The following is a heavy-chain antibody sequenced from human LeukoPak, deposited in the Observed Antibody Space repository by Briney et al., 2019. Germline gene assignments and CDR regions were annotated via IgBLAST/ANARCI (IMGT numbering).Heavy chain of an antibody. CDR2: ISGSGGST. CDR3: ARELRIAVAGLYYFDY. V-gene: IGHV3-23*01. J-gene: IGHJ4*02. D-gene: IGHD6-19*01. Sequence: GGSLRLSCAASGFTFSSYAMSWVRQAPGKGLEWVSAISGSGGSTYYADSVKGRFTISRDNSKNTLYLQMNSLRAEDTAVYYCARELRIAVAGLYYFDYWGQGTLVTVSS. CDR1: GFTFSSYA.